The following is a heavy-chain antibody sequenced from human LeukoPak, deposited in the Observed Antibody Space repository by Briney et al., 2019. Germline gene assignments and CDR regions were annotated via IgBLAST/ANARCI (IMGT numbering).Heavy chain of an antibody. V-gene: IGHV3-74*01. Sequence: PGGSLRLSCAASGFTFSSYWMHWVRHAPGKGLVWVSGIDDVGSITRYADSVKGRFTISRDNARNTLYLQMNSMRAEDTVVYYCVRPHENTFGRTIVAFDYWGQGTLVTVSS. CDR1: GFTFSSYW. D-gene: IGHD3-16*02. CDR3: VRPHENTFGRTIVAFDY. CDR2: IDDVGSIT. J-gene: IGHJ4*02.